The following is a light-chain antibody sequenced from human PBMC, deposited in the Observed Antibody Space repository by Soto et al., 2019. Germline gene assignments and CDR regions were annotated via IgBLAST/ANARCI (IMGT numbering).Light chain of an antibody. CDR1: SSDVGAYNF. CDR2: EVS. J-gene: IGLJ1*01. V-gene: IGLV2-14*01. Sequence: QSALTQPASVSVSPGQSITISCSGTSSDVGAYNFASWYQQHPDKAPKLMISEVSNRPSGVSDRFSGSKSGNTASLTISGLQAEDEADYYCASLTTTNFVFGTGTKVTVL. CDR3: ASLTTTNFV.